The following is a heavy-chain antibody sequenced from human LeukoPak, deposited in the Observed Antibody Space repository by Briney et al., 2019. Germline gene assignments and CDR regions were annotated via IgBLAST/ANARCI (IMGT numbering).Heavy chain of an antibody. CDR2: INYSGST. Sequence: SETLSLTCTVSGGSIGSYYWSWIRQPPGKGLEWIGYINYSGSTTYNPSLNSRVTISVDTSENQFSLELRSVTAADTAVYYCARGPGYSSGWRDYWGQGTLVTVSS. CDR1: GGSIGSYY. CDR3: ARGPGYSSGWRDY. V-gene: IGHV4-59*08. J-gene: IGHJ4*02. D-gene: IGHD6-19*01.